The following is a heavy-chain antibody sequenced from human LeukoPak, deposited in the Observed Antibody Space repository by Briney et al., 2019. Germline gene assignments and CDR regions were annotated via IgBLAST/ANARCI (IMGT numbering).Heavy chain of an antibody. D-gene: IGHD1-26*01. V-gene: IGHV3-23*01. CDR2: ISDSGEST. CDR3: AKNSGTYFY. CDR1: GFTFSDYG. J-gene: IGHJ4*02. Sequence: PGGSLRLSCAASGFTFSDYGMTWVRQAPGKGLEWVSTISDSGESTYYADSVKGRFTISRDNSENTVYLQMDSLRADDTAVYYCAKNSGTYFYWGQGTRVTVSS.